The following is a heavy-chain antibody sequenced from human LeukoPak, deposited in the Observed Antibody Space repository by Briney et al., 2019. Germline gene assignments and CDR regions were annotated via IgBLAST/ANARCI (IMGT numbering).Heavy chain of an antibody. D-gene: IGHD6-13*01. CDR2: MNIDGSSI. CDR1: GFTINNFW. V-gene: IGHV3-74*01. Sequence: GGSLRLSCAATGFTINNFWMHWVRQGPGKGLVWVSRMNIDGSSISYADSVKGRFTISRDNARNTVYLQMNSLRAEDTAVYFCARIAATGTSFDFWGQGALVTVSS. J-gene: IGHJ4*02. CDR3: ARIAATGTSFDF.